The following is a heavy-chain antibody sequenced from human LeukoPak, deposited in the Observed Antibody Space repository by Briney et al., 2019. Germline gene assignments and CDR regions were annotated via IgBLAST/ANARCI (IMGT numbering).Heavy chain of an antibody. CDR2: IYSGGST. CDR3: AREGSSSWYGMVYYYYYMDV. V-gene: IGHV3-66*01. D-gene: IGHD6-13*01. J-gene: IGHJ6*03. CDR1: GFTVSSNY. Sequence: GGSLRLSCAASGFTVSSNYMSWVRQAPGKGLEWVSVIYSGGSTYYADSVKGRFTISRDNSKNTLYLQMNSLRAEDTAVYYCAREGSSSWYGMVYYYYYMDVWGKGTTVTISS.